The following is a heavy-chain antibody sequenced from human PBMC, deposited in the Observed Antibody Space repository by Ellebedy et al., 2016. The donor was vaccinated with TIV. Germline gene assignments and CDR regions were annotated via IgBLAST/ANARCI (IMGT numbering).Heavy chain of an antibody. Sequence: MPGGSLRLSCTVSGGSINYYYWSWIRQPPGKGLEWTGYFYYTGNTNYSPSLRNRVTISVDTSKNQFSLRLSSVTAADTAVYYCARHLVGATYGYFDYWGQGILVTVSS. CDR1: GGSINYYY. D-gene: IGHD1-26*01. J-gene: IGHJ4*02. V-gene: IGHV4-59*08. CDR3: ARHLVGATYGYFDY. CDR2: FYYTGNT.